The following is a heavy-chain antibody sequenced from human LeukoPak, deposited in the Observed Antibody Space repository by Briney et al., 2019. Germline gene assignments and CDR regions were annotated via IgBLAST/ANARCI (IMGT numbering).Heavy chain of an antibody. V-gene: IGHV3-30-3*01. J-gene: IGHJ4*02. CDR3: ARAAPPIYYGSASYFDY. D-gene: IGHD3-10*01. CDR2: ISYDGSNK. Sequence: EGSLRLSCAASGFTFSSYAMHWVRQAPGKGLEWVAVISYDGSNKYYADSVKGRFTISRDNSKNTLYLQMNSLRAEDTAVYYCARAAPPIYYGSASYFDYWGQGTLVTVPS. CDR1: GFTFSSYA.